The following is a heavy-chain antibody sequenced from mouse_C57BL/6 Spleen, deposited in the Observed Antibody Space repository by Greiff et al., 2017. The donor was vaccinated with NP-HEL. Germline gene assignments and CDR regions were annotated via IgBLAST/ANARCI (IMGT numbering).Heavy chain of an antibody. D-gene: IGHD2-4*01. CDR1: GFTFNTYA. V-gene: IGHV10-3*01. Sequence: DVQLQESGGGLVQPKGSLKLSCAASGFTFNTYAMHWVRQAPGKGVEWISRIRSKSSNYATYYADSVKDRLTISRDDSQSMLYLQMNNLKTEDTAMYYCVRGDYGFAYWGQGTLVTVSA. CDR2: IRSKSSNYAT. CDR3: VRGDYGFAY. J-gene: IGHJ3*01.